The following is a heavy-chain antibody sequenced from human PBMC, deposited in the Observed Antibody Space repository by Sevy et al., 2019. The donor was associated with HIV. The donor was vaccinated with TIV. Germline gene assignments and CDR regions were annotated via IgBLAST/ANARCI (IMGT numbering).Heavy chain of an antibody. Sequence: GGSLRLSCNASGITFSTSVMNWVRQSPDRGLEWVSSISGDTYYTQYADSMRGRFIVSRDNAKNSLFLEMNSLTVEDTAVYYCTRASLLGYCSTTSCYYAFDIWGPGTVVTVSS. D-gene: IGHD2-2*01. CDR1: GITFSTSV. J-gene: IGHJ3*02. CDR2: ISGDTYYT. CDR3: TRASLLGYCSTTSCYYAFDI. V-gene: IGHV3-21*01.